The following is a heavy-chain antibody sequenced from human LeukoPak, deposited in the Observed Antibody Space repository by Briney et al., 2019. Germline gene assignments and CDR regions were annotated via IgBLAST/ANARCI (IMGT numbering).Heavy chain of an antibody. V-gene: IGHV4-59*08. CDR2: IYYSGST. CDR1: GGSISSYY. D-gene: IGHD6-19*01. Sequence: KSSETLSLTCTVSGGSISSYYWSWIRQPPGKGLEWIGYIYYSGSTNYNPFLKSRATVSVDTSKNQFSLKLTSMTAADSAVYFCARHAAVAGTAFDYWGPGTLVTVSS. J-gene: IGHJ4*02. CDR3: ARHAAVAGTAFDY.